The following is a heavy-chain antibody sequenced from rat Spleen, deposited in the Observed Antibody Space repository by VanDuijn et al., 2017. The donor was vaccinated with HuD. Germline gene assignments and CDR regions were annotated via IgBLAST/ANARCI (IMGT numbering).Heavy chain of an antibody. V-gene: IGHV5-25*01. Sequence: EVQLVESGGGLVQPGRSLKLSCAASGFTFSSFAMAWVRQAPKKGLEWVATITSGGSNTYYPDSVKGRFTISRDNAKSTLYLQMDSLRSEDTATYYCAKAITAVVNFDAWGQGVSVTVSS. J-gene: IGHJ4*01. CDR3: AKAITAVVNFDA. D-gene: IGHD1-1*01. CDR2: ITSGGSNT. CDR1: GFTFSSFA.